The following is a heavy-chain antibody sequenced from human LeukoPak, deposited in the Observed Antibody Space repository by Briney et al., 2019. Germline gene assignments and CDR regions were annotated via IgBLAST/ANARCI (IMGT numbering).Heavy chain of an antibody. D-gene: IGHD2-2*02. CDR1: GYTFTSYY. Sequence: ASVKVSCKASGYTFTSYYMHWVRQAPGQGLEWMGIINPSGGSTSYTQKFQGRVTMTRDTSTSTVYMELSRLRSDDTAVYYCARESGYCSSTSCYRGRYYYYGMDVWGQGTTVTVSS. CDR3: ARESGYCSSTSCYRGRYYYYGMDV. V-gene: IGHV1-46*01. CDR2: INPSGGST. J-gene: IGHJ6*02.